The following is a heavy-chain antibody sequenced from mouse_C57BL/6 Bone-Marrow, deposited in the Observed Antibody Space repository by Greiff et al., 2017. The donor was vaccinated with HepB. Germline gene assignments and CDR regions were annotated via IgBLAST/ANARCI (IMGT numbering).Heavy chain of an antibody. Sequence: VQLQQSGAELARPGASVKLSCKASGYTFTSYGISWVKQRTGQGLEWIGEIYPRSGDTYYNEKFKGKATLTADKSSSTAYMELSSLTSEDSAVYFCAIYYYGSSYGYFDYWGHGTTLTVSS. J-gene: IGHJ2*01. V-gene: IGHV1-81*01. CDR1: GYTFTSYG. CDR3: AIYYYGSSYGYFDY. CDR2: IYPRSGDT. D-gene: IGHD1-1*01.